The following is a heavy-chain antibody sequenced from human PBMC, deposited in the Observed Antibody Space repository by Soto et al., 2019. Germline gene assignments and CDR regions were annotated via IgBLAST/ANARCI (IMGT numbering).Heavy chain of an antibody. CDR1: GFTFSSYS. V-gene: IGHV3-21*01. J-gene: IGHJ3*02. CDR3: ARDNRVAATPGAFDI. CDR2: ISSSSSYI. D-gene: IGHD2-15*01. Sequence: PGGSLRLSCAASGFTFSSYSMNWVRQAPGKGLEWVSSISSSSSYIYYADSVKGRFTISRDNAKNSLYLQMNSLRAEDTAVYYCARDNRVAATPGAFDIWGQGTTVTVSS.